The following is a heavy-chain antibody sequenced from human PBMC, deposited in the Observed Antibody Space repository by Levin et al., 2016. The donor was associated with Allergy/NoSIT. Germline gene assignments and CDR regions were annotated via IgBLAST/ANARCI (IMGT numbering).Heavy chain of an antibody. CDR3: ARARDIEPDIPTGNYNLLYYYVMDV. D-gene: IGHD3-9*01. J-gene: IGHJ6*02. CDR2: ISSSGNSI. Sequence: WIRQPPGKGLEWISFISSSGNSIYYADSVKGRFTISRDDVEPSVYLQMTGLRAEDSAVYYCARARDIEPDIPTGNYNLLYYYVMDVWGQGTTVTVSS. V-gene: IGHV3-11*04.